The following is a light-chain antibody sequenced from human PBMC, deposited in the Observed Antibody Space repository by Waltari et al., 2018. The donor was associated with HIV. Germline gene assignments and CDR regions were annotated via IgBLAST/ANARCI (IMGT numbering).Light chain of an antibody. V-gene: IGKV1-27*01. CDR3: QKFNSAPLT. J-gene: IGKJ4*01. CDR2: AAS. Sequence: DIQMTQSPSSLSAFIGDTVTITCRASQAINNYLAWYQHRPGEAPHLLIYAASTLQSGVPSRFSGSGSVTDFTLTITNLQPEDVGTYYCQKFNSAPLTFGGGTKVEIK. CDR1: QAINNY.